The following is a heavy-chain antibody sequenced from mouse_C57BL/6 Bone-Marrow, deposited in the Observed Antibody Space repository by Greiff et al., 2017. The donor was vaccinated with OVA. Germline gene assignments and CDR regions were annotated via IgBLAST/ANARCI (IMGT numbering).Heavy chain of an antibody. CDR2: IFPGSGST. Sequence: VKLMESGAELMKPGASVKLSCKATGYTFTGYWIEWVKQRPGHGLEWIGEIFPGSGSTNYNEKFKGKATFTADTSSNTAYMQLSSLTTEDSAIYYCARRGIYYDPVHYAMDYWGQGTSVTVSS. CDR1: GYTFTGYW. CDR3: ARRGIYYDPVHYAMDY. J-gene: IGHJ4*01. V-gene: IGHV1-9*01. D-gene: IGHD2-4*01.